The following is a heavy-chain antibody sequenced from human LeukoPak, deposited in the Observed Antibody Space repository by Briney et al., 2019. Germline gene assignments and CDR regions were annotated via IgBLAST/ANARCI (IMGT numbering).Heavy chain of an antibody. CDR1: GYTFTGYY. Sequence: ASVKVSCKASGYTFTGYYMHWVRQAPGQGLEWMGWINPNSGGTNYAQKFQGRVTMTRDTSISTAYMELSRLRSDDTAVYYCASKGYCSGGSCYSGWFDPWGQGTLVTVSS. D-gene: IGHD2-15*01. V-gene: IGHV1-2*02. CDR3: ASKGYCSGGSCYSGWFDP. J-gene: IGHJ5*02. CDR2: INPNSGGT.